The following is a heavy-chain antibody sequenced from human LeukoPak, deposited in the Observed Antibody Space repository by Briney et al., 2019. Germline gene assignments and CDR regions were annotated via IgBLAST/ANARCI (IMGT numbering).Heavy chain of an antibody. CDR3: ARSLPYGTTWYGRSDF. D-gene: IGHD6-13*01. J-gene: IGHJ4*02. V-gene: IGHV3-7*03. CDR2: IRQDGDTK. Sequence: GGSLRLSCVASGFTFGKYWMTWVRQAPGKGLEWVANIRQDGDTKYYVDSVKGRFTISRDNAMNSLYLQMNSLRAEDTAIYYCARSLPYGTTWYGRSDFWGQGTLVTVSS. CDR1: GFTFGKYW.